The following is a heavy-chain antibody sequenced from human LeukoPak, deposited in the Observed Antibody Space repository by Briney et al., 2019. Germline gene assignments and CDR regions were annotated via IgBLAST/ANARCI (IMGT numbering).Heavy chain of an antibody. CDR3: ARSWISGYYYDSMPFDY. J-gene: IGHJ4*02. V-gene: IGHV3-33*08. CDR2: IWYDGSNK. Sequence: GGSLRLSCAASGFTFDDYAMHWVRQAPGKGLEWVAVIWYDGSNKYYADSVKGRFTISRDNSKNTLYLQMNSLRAEDTAVYYCARSWISGYYYDSMPFDYWGQGTLVTVSS. CDR1: GFTFDDYA. D-gene: IGHD3-22*01.